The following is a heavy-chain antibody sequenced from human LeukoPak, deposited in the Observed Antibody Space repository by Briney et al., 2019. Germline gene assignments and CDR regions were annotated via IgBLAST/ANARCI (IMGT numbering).Heavy chain of an antibody. V-gene: IGHV4-30-4*08. CDR2: IYYSGST. CDR3: AGFMTTVTLRLLDY. CDR1: GGSISSGDYY. D-gene: IGHD4-17*01. J-gene: IGHJ4*02. Sequence: SQTLSLTCTVSGGSISSGDYYWSWIRQPPGKGLEWIGYIYYSGSTYYNPSLKSRVTISVDTSKNQFSLKLSSVTAADTAVYYCAGFMTTVTLRLLDYWGQGTLVTVSS.